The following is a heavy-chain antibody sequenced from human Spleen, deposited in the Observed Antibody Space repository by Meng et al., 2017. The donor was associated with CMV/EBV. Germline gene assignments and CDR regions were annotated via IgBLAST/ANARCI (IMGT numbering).Heavy chain of an antibody. V-gene: IGHV4-61*01. CDR3: ARDRRAYGGKGLDI. CDR2: IYYSGST. D-gene: IGHD4-23*01. CDR1: GGSVSSGSYY. Sequence: SETLSLTCTVSGGSVSSGSYYWGWIRQPPGKGLEWIGYIYYSGSTNYNSSLMSRVTISVDTSKNQFSLKLSSVTSADAAVYYCARDRRAYGGKGLDIWGQGTMVTVSS. J-gene: IGHJ3*02.